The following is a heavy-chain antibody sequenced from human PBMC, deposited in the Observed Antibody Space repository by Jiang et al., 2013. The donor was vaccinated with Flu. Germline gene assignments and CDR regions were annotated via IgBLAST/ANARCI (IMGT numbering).Heavy chain of an antibody. CDR1: GFSFPATG. J-gene: IGHJ4*02. D-gene: IGHD1-14*01. CDR3: ARAPGIWSDRFTFQSPMFDY. V-gene: IGHV5-51*01. CDR2: SFLITLIP. Sequence: GAEVKKPGESLKISCRASGFSFPATGSAGCARCPGKAWSGWGSSFLITLIPDTARLSKARVTISADESISTAYLQWSSLKASDSAFYYCARAPGIWSDRFTFQSPMFDYWGQGTLVTVSS.